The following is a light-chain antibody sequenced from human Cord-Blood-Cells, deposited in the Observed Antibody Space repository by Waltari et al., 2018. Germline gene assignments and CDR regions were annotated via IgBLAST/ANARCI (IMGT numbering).Light chain of an antibody. CDR1: SSYVGSYNL. J-gene: IGLJ2*01. CDR3: CSYAGSSVV. Sequence: QSALTQPASVSGSPGRSITICCTGNSSYVGSYNLVSWYHQHPGKAPPPMIYEGRKRPSGVSNRFSGSTSGNTASLTISGLQAEGEADYYRCSYAGSSVVFGGWTKLTVL. CDR2: EGR. V-gene: IGLV2-23*01.